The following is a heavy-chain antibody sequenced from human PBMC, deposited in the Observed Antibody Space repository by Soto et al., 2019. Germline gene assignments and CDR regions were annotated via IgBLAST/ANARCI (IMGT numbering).Heavy chain of an antibody. J-gene: IGHJ4*02. Sequence: GGSLRLSCAASGFTFSDHYMTWIRQAPRKGLEWVSYISGSGTTIYYTDSVKGRFTVSRDNAKNSVYLQMNSLRAEDTAVYYCASDPYYYASDYWGQGTLVTVSS. CDR2: ISGSGTTI. CDR3: ASDPYYYASDY. CDR1: GFTFSDHY. V-gene: IGHV3-11*01. D-gene: IGHD3-10*01.